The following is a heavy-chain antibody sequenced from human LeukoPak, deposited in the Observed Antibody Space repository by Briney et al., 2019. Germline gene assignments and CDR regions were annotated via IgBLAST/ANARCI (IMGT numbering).Heavy chain of an antibody. D-gene: IGHD3-10*01. V-gene: IGHV3-15*01. J-gene: IGHJ4*02. CDR2: IKSRSDGGAI. CDR1: GFSFSNAY. CDR3: TTAFRGNSSQDY. Sequence: PGGSVRLSCAASGFSFSNAYMSWVRQAPGKGLEWVGRIKSRSDGGAIGYAAPVKGRFTISRDDSKNTLYVEMNSLKTEDSAVYFCTTAFRGNSSQDYWGQGTLVTVSS.